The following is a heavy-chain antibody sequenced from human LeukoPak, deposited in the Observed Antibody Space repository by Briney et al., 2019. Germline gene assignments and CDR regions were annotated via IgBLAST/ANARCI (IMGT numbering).Heavy chain of an antibody. J-gene: IGHJ4*02. CDR2: INPSSGGT. Sequence: ASVKVSCKASGYTFTGYYMHWVRQAPGQGLEWMGWINPSSGGTNYAQKFQGRVTMTRDTSISTAYMELSRLRSDDTAVYYCARDRSVLLWFGDLDYWGQGTLVTVSS. V-gene: IGHV1-2*02. CDR1: GYTFTGYY. D-gene: IGHD3-10*01. CDR3: ARDRSVLLWFGDLDY.